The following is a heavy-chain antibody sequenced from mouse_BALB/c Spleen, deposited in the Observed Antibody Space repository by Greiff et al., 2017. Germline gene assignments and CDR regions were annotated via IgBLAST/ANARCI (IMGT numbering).Heavy chain of an antibody. CDR2: ISSGSSTI. Sequence: EVQLVESGGGLVQPGGSRKLSCAASGFTFSSFGMHWVRQAPEKGLEWVAYISSGSSTIYYADTVKGRFTISRDNPKNTLFLQMTSLRSEDTAMYYCAKENWDGPFAYWGQGTLVTVSA. V-gene: IGHV5-17*02. D-gene: IGHD4-1*01. CDR1: GFTFSSFG. CDR3: AKENWDGPFAY. J-gene: IGHJ3*01.